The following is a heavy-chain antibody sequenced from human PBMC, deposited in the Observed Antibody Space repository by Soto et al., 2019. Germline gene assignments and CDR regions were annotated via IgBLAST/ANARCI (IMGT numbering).Heavy chain of an antibody. D-gene: IGHD3-10*02. CDR3: ARAMSEYMINWFDP. J-gene: IGHJ5*02. CDR2: ISYDGSNK. CDR1: RLTFSSYA. V-gene: IGHV3-30-3*01. Sequence: GSLRLSWAASRLTFSSYAMHWVRQAPGKGLEWVAVISYDGSNKYYADSVKGRFTISRDNSKKTLYLQMNSLRAEDTAVYYCARAMSEYMINWFDPWRKGTLLTVSS.